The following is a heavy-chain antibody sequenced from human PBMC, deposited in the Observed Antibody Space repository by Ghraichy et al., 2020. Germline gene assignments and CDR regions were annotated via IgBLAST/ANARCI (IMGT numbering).Heavy chain of an antibody. J-gene: IGHJ4*02. CDR2: IYHSGST. D-gene: IGHD6-19*01. V-gene: IGHV4-38-2*02. Sequence: SETLSLTCTVSTYSISSDYYWGCIRQPPGKGLEWIGSIYHSGSTYYNPSLKSRVTISVDTSKNQFSLKLGSVTAADTAVYYCARDPGEQWLVRGYYFDYWGQGTLVTVSS. CDR1: TYSISSDYY. CDR3: ARDPGEQWLVRGYYFDY.